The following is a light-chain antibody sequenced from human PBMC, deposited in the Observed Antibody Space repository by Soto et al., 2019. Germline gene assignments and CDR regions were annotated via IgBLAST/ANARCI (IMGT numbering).Light chain of an antibody. Sequence: QLVLTQPPSVSGAPGQRVTIFCTGTSSNIGAGYDVHWYQQFPGTVPKLLIYSNNNRPSGVPDRFSGSKSGTSASLAITGLQAEDEATYYCQSYDSGLPWVFGGGTKLTVL. CDR1: SSNIGAGYD. CDR2: SNN. V-gene: IGLV1-40*01. J-gene: IGLJ3*02. CDR3: QSYDSGLPWV.